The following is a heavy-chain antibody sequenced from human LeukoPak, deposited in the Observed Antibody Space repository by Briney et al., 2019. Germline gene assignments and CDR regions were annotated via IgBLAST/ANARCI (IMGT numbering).Heavy chain of an antibody. CDR1: GGSIKNYY. D-gene: IGHD3-10*01. CDR2: IYYSGST. Sequence: SETLSLTCTVSGGSIKNYYWTWLRQPPGKGLEWIGYIYYSGSTSSNPSLKSRVTISVDTSKNQFSLRLKYVTAADTAVYYCARDVPRGTGYMDVWGKGTTVTVPS. J-gene: IGHJ6*03. CDR3: ARDVPRGTGYMDV. V-gene: IGHV4-59*01.